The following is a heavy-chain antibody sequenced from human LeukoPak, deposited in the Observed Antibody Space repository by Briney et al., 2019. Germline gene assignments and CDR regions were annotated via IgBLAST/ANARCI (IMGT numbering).Heavy chain of an antibody. CDR2: IYYSGST. Sequence: SETLSLTCTVSGGSISSSSYYWGWIRQPPGKGLEWIRSIYYSGSTYYNPSLKSRVTISVDTSKNQFSLKLSSVTAADTAVYYCARPPAAGRNYFDYWGQGTLVTVSS. CDR1: GGSISSSSYY. V-gene: IGHV4-39*01. CDR3: ARPPAAGRNYFDY. J-gene: IGHJ4*02. D-gene: IGHD6-13*01.